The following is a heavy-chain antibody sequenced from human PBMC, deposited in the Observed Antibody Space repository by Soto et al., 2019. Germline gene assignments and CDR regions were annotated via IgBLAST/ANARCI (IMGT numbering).Heavy chain of an antibody. Sequence: GGSLRLSCAASGFTFSSYAMSWVRQAPGKGLEWVSAISGSGGSTYYADSVKGRFTISRDNSKNTLYLQMNSLRAEDTAVYYCAKERGPRDYDSSGYYADAFDIWGQGTMVTVSS. CDR3: AKERGPRDYDSSGYYADAFDI. CDR2: ISGSGGST. D-gene: IGHD3-22*01. V-gene: IGHV3-23*01. CDR1: GFTFSSYA. J-gene: IGHJ3*02.